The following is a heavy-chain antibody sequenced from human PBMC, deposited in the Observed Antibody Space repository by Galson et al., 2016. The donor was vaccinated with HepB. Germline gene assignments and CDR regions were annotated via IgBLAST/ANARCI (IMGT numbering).Heavy chain of an antibody. CDR3: ARDRLWFGDNYLDY. CDR2: ILYDGSEK. CDR1: GLKFSDYG. V-gene: IGHV3-33*01. D-gene: IGHD3-10*01. Sequence: SLRLSCAVSGLKFSDYGFHWVRQAPGKGLEWVAVILYDGSEKHYPDSVKGRFTISRDNSKNTVYLQINSLRVDDTAVYYCARDRLWFGDNYLDYWGQGTLVTVSS. J-gene: IGHJ4*02.